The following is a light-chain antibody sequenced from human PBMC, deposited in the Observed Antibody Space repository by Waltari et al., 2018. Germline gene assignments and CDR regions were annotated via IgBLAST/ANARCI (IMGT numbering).Light chain of an antibody. CDR3: QQSYTTPWT. Sequence: DIQMTPSPSSLSASVGDRVTITCRASQSITSFLNWYHHKPGKAPKLLIYAASSLPSGVPSRFSGSGSGTDFTLTISSLQPEDFATYYCQQSYTTPWTFGQGTKVEIK. V-gene: IGKV1-39*01. J-gene: IGKJ1*01. CDR2: AAS. CDR1: QSITSF.